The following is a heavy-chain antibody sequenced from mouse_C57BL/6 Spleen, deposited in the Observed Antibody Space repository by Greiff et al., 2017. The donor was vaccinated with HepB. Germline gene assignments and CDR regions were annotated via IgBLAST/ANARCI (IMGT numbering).Heavy chain of an antibody. Sequence: QVQLQQPGAELVRPGTSVKLSCKASGYTFTSYWMHWVKQRPGQGLEWIGVIDPSDSYTNYNQKFKGKATLTVDTSSSTAYMQLSSLTSVDSAVYYCARSGGYYPDYWGQGTTLTVSS. CDR3: ARSGGYYPDY. V-gene: IGHV1-59*01. D-gene: IGHD1-1*02. J-gene: IGHJ2*01. CDR1: GYTFTSYW. CDR2: IDPSDSYT.